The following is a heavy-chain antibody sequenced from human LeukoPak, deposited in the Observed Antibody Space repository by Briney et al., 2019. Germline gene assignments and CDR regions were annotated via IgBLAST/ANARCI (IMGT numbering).Heavy chain of an antibody. J-gene: IGHJ5*02. D-gene: IGHD4/OR15-4a*01. CDR2: IYYSGST. V-gene: IGHV4-31*03. CDR1: GGSISSGGYY. Sequence: PSETLSLTCTVSGGSISSGGYYWSWIRQHPGKGLEWIGYIYYSGSTYYNPSLRSRVTISVDMSKNQFSLKLNSVTAADTAVYYCARAIGGYGDYGPYWFDPWGQGTLVTVSS. CDR3: ARAIGGYGDYGPYWFDP.